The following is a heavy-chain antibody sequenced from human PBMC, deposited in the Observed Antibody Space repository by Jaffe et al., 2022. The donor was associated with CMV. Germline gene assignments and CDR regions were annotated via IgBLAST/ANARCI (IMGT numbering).Heavy chain of an antibody. J-gene: IGHJ6*02. D-gene: IGHD2-2*01. CDR2: IYPGDSDT. V-gene: IGHV5-51*01. CDR1: GYSFTSYW. CDR3: ARHGEGEDIVVVPAAADYYYYYGMDV. Sequence: EVQLVQSGAEVKKPGESLKISCKGSGYSFTSYWIGWVRQMPGKGLEWMGIIYPGDSDTRYSPSFQGQVTISADKSISTAYLQWSSLKASDTAMYYCARHGEGEDIVVVPAAADYYYYYGMDVWGQGTTVTVSS.